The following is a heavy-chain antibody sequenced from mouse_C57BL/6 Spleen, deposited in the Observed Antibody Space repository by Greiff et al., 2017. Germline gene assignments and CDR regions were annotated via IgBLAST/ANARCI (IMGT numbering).Heavy chain of an antibody. D-gene: IGHD1-1*01. J-gene: IGHJ1*03. Sequence: EVKLMESGGGLVKPGGSLKLSCAASGFTFSSYTMSWVRQTPEKRLEWVATISGGGGNTYYPDSVKGRFTISRDNAKNTLYLQMSSLRSEDTALYYCARQVTTVVATTHWYFDVWGTGTTVTVSS. CDR2: ISGGGGNT. CDR3: ARQVTTVVATTHWYFDV. CDR1: GFTFSSYT. V-gene: IGHV5-9*01.